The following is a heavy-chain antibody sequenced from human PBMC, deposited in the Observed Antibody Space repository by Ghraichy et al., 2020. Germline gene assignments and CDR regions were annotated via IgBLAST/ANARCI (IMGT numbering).Heavy chain of an antibody. D-gene: IGHD4-23*01. Sequence: LNISCVGSGFTFSGYSMNWVRQSPGKGLEWVSHISSSGRNIFYADSVKGRFTISRDNAKNSLSLQMNSLRDEDTAVYYCARGSAVVRFYYYAGLDVWGQGTTVTVSS. J-gene: IGHJ6*02. CDR1: GFTFSGYS. CDR2: ISSSGRNI. V-gene: IGHV3-48*02. CDR3: ARGSAVVRFYYYAGLDV.